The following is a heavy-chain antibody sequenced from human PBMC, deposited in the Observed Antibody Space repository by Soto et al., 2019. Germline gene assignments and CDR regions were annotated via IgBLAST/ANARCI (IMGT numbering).Heavy chain of an antibody. Sequence: TLSLTCAVYGGSFSGYYWSWIRQPPGKGLEWIGEINHSGSTNYNPSLKSRVTISVDTSKNQFSLKLSSVTAADTAVYYCARRLYYDSSGFEGGGMDVWGQGTTVTVSS. CDR1: GGSFSGYY. V-gene: IGHV4-34*01. D-gene: IGHD3-22*01. J-gene: IGHJ6*02. CDR3: ARRLYYDSSGFEGGGMDV. CDR2: INHSGST.